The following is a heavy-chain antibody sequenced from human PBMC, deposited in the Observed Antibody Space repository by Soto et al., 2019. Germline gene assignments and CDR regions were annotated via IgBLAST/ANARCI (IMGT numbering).Heavy chain of an antibody. V-gene: IGHV1-8*01. CDR3: ARASPTRPPITIFGVVTLVYNWFDP. Sequence: QVQLVQSGAEVKKPGASVKVSCKASGYTFTSYDINWVRQATGQGLEWMGWMNPNSGNTGYAQKFQGRVTMTRNTSISTAYMELSSLRSEDTAVYYCARASPTRPPITIFGVVTLVYNWFDPWGQGTLVTVSS. CDR1: GYTFTSYD. D-gene: IGHD3-3*01. J-gene: IGHJ5*02. CDR2: MNPNSGNT.